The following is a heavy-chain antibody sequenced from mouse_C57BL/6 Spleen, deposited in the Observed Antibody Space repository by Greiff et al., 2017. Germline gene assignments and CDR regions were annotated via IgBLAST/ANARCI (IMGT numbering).Heavy chain of an antibody. Sequence: VQLQQSGPELVKPGASVKISCKASGYSFTDYNMNWVKQSNGKSLEWIGVINPNYGTTSYNQKFKGKATLTVDQSSSTAYMQLNSLTSEDSAVYYCAREDYYGSSPRWYYDVWGTGTTVTVSS. CDR3: AREDYYGSSPRWYYDV. J-gene: IGHJ1*03. CDR2: INPNYGTT. D-gene: IGHD1-1*01. V-gene: IGHV1-39*01. CDR1: GYSFTDYN.